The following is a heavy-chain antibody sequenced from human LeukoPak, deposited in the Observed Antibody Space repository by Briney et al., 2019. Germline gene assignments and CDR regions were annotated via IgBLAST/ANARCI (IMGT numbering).Heavy chain of an antibody. CDR3: ARGYGGFDY. V-gene: IGHV4-30-4*01. J-gene: IGHJ4*02. CDR1: GGSITSADFY. D-gene: IGHD1-26*01. Sequence: PSQTLSLTCTVSGGSITSADFYWTWIRQPPGKGLEWIGEIYHSGSTNYNPSLKSRVTISVDKSKNQFSLKLSSVTAADTAVYYCARGYGGFDYWGQGTLVTVSS. CDR2: IYHSGST.